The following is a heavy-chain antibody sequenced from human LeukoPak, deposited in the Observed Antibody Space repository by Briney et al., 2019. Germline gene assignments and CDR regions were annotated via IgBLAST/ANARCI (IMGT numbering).Heavy chain of an antibody. CDR3: AGGQSDSYGAWYFDH. J-gene: IGHJ4*02. CDR2: MNPNNGRT. Sequence: ASVKVSCKASGYMFTTYDMNWVRQASGQGPEGMGWMNPNNGRTGYAQKFQGRVTISRDTSTDTAYMELNSLTFEDTAVYYCAGGQSDSYGAWYFDHWGQGTLVTVSS. D-gene: IGHD5-18*01. CDR1: GYMFTTYD. V-gene: IGHV1-8*03.